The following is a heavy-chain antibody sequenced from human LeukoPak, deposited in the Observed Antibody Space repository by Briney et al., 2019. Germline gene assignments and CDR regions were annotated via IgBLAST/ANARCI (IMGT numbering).Heavy chain of an antibody. D-gene: IGHD6-13*01. V-gene: IGHV3-33*01. CDR1: GLAFSNYG. J-gene: IGHJ4*02. Sequence: PGGSLRLSCAASGLAFSNYGMHWVRQAPGKGLEWVAVIGFDGSIKYYADSVKDRFTISRDNSKNTLYLQMNGLRAEDTAVYYCASAAGPFDNWGQGTLVTVSS. CDR3: ASAAGPFDN. CDR2: IGFDGSIK.